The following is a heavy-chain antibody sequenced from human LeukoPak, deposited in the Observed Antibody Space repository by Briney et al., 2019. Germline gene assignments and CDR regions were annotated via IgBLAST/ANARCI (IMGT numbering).Heavy chain of an antibody. V-gene: IGHV4-39*01. J-gene: IGHJ4*02. CDR3: ARHDIPYSGWYPGPLDY. D-gene: IGHD6-19*01. CDR1: DGSISRSTYY. Sequence: SETLSLTCTVSDGSISRSTYYWGWIRQPPGKGLEWIGSIFDGGSTYYNPSLKSRVTISVDTSKNQFSLKLTSVSAADMAVYYCARHDIPYSGWYPGPLDYWGQGILVPVSS. CDR2: IFDGGST.